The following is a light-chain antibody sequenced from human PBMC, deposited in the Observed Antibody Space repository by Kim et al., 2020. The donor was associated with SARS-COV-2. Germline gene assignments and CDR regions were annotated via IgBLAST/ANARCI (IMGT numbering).Light chain of an antibody. CDR3: NSRDSSGPVV. Sequence: RITCQGDSLRSYYASWYQQKPGQAPVLVIYGKNNRPSGIPDRFSGSSSGNRASLTITGAQAEDEADYYCNSRDSSGPVVFGGGTKLTVL. V-gene: IGLV3-19*01. J-gene: IGLJ2*01. CDR2: GKN. CDR1: SLRSYY.